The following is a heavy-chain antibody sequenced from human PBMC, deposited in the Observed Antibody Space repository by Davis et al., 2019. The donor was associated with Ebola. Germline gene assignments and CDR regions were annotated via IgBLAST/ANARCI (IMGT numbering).Heavy chain of an antibody. CDR3: ARGRGTMLLMLVDDPHGAFDI. D-gene: IGHD3-10*02. V-gene: IGHV4-34*01. J-gene: IGHJ3*02. Sequence: PSETLSLTCGVSGGSFTDYYWSWIRQPPGKGLEWIGEINHSGSTNYNPSLKSRVTMSVDTSKNQVSLNVNSVTAADTAVYFCARGRGTMLLMLVDDPHGAFDIWGHGTMVTVSS. CDR2: INHSGST. CDR1: GGSFTDYY.